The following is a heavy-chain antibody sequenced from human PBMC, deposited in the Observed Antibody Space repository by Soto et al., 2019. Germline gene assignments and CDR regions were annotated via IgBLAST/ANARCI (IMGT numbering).Heavy chain of an antibody. Sequence: QLQLQESGPGLVKPSETLSLTCTVSGASVSSTTYYWAWIRQTPGKGLEWIGAIYFSGSTYYNPSLKSRVTISVDTSKNHFSLELSSVTAADTAVYYCASDYSSSSFDSWGQGTLVTVSS. CDR2: IYFSGST. V-gene: IGHV4-39*02. J-gene: IGHJ4*02. CDR1: GASVSSTTYY. CDR3: ASDYSSSSFDS. D-gene: IGHD6-6*01.